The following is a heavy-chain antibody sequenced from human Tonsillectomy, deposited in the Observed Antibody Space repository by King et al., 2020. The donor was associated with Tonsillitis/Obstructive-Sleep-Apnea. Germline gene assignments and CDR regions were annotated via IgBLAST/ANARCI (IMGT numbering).Heavy chain of an antibody. D-gene: IGHD1-7*01. J-gene: IGHJ4*02. CDR1: GFTFSDYY. V-gene: IGHV3-11*05. Sequence: VQLVESGGGLVKPGGSLRLSCAASGFTFSDYYMSWIRQTPGKGLEWVSYISSSSRYTNYADSVKGRFTISRDNAKNSLYLQMNSLRAEDTAVYYCARARYNWNYAEDYWGQGTLVTVSS. CDR3: ARARYNWNYAEDY. CDR2: ISSSSRYT.